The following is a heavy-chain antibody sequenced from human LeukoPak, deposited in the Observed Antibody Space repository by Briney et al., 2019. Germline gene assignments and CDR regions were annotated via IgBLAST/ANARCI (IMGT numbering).Heavy chain of an antibody. J-gene: IGHJ5*02. V-gene: IGHV1-8*01. Sequence: ASVKVSCKASGYTFTSYDINWVRQATGQGLEWMGWMNPNSGNTGYAQKFQGRVTMTRNTPISTAYMELSSLRSEDTAVYYCARVVRGVNWFDPWGQGTLVTVSS. D-gene: IGHD3-10*01. CDR3: ARVVRGVNWFDP. CDR1: GYTFTSYD. CDR2: MNPNSGNT.